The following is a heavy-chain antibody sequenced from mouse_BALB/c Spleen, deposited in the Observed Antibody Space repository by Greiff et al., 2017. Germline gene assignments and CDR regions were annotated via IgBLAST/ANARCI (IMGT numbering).Heavy chain of an antibody. CDR1: GYSITSGYY. J-gene: IGHJ1*01. V-gene: IGHV3-6*02. D-gene: IGHD1-2*01. CDR3: ARGALLRPSYWYFDV. CDR2: ISYDGSN. Sequence: ESGPGLVKPSQSLSLTCSVTGYSITSGYYWNWIRQFPGNKLEWMGYISYDGSNNYNPSLKNRISITRDTSKNQFFLKLNSVTTEDTATYYCARGALLRPSYWYFDVWGAGTTVTVSS.